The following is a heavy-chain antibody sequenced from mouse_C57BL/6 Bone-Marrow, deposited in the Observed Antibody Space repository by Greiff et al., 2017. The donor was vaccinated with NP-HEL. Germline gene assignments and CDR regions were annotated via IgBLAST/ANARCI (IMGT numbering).Heavy chain of an antibody. Sequence: VKLQQSGAELARPGASVKLSCKASGYTFTSYGISWVKQRTGQGLEWIGEIYPRSGNTYYNEKFKGKATLTADKSSSTAYMELRSLTSEDSAVYFCAREGLIYYYGSSYYFDYWGQGTTLTVSS. CDR1: GYTFTSYG. CDR3: AREGLIYYYGSSYYFDY. V-gene: IGHV1-81*01. J-gene: IGHJ2*01. D-gene: IGHD1-1*01. CDR2: IYPRSGNT.